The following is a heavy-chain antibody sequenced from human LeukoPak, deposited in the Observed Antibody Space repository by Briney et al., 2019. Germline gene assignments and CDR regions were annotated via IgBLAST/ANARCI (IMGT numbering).Heavy chain of an antibody. V-gene: IGHV3-23*01. Sequence: GGSLRLSCAASGFTFSSYAMSWVRQAPGKGLEWVSAISGSGGSTYYADSVKGRFTISRDNSKNTLYLQMNSRRAEDTAVYYCAKDLLHNWKSRFDYWGQGTLVTVSS. CDR1: GFTFSSYA. CDR2: ISGSGGST. CDR3: AKDLLHNWKSRFDY. J-gene: IGHJ4*02. D-gene: IGHD1-20*01.